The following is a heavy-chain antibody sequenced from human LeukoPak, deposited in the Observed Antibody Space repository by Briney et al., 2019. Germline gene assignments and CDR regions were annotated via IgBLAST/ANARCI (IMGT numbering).Heavy chain of an antibody. CDR1: GYTFTSYD. D-gene: IGHD4-17*01. CDR2: ISTQSGNT. V-gene: IGHV1-18*01. CDR3: ARGAYGDK. Sequence: GASVKVSCKASGYTFTSYDINWMRQAPGQGLEWMGWISTQSGNTNYAQKVQGRLTLTTDRSTNIAYMELRSLRSDDTAVYYCARGAYGDKWGQGTMVTVSS. J-gene: IGHJ4*02.